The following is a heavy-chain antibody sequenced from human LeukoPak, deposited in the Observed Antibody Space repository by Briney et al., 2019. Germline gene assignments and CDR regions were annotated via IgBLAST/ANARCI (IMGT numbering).Heavy chain of an antibody. CDR1: GFTIGKSD. CDR2: VYTGGRT. Sequence: PGGSPRLSCATSGFTIGKSDMAWVRQAPGKGLEWVSIVYTGGRTFHADSVKGRFTMSRDQSKNTVGLQMNSLRSEDTALYYCARGSMPGTGLPFDYWGQGTQVSVSS. D-gene: IGHD3-9*01. J-gene: IGHJ4*02. CDR3: ARGSMPGTGLPFDY. V-gene: IGHV3-53*05.